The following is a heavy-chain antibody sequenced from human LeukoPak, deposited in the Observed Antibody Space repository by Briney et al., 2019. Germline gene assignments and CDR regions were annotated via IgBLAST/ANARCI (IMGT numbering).Heavy chain of an antibody. V-gene: IGHV3-30*04. Sequence: HPGGSLRLSCAASGFSFGSYTMNWVRQAPGTGLEWVAVISYDGSNKYYADSVKGRFTISRDNSKNTLYLQMNSLRAEDTAVYYCARDYSGMYYFDYWGQGTLVTVSS. CDR2: ISYDGSNK. J-gene: IGHJ4*02. CDR3: ARDYSGMYYFDY. CDR1: GFSFGSYT. D-gene: IGHD1-26*01.